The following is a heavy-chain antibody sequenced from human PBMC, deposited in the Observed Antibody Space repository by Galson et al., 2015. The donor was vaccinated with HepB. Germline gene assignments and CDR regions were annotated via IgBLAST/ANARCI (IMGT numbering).Heavy chain of an antibody. CDR2: TYYRSKWNS. V-gene: IGHV6-1*01. D-gene: IGHD2-15*01. Sequence: CAISGDSVFSNSAAWNWIRQSPSRGLEWLGRTYYRSKWNSDYAVSVRSRITINPDTSKNQISLQPNSVTPEDTAVYYCAGGGCSGGTCHWYFQHWGQGTLVNVSS. CDR3: AGGGCSGGTCHWYFQH. J-gene: IGHJ1*01. CDR1: GDSVFSNSAA.